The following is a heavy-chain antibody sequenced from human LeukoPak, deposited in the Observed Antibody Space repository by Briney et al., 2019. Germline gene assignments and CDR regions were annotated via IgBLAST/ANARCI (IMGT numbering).Heavy chain of an antibody. CDR2: INTDTGNP. CDR1: GYTFTSYA. D-gene: IGHD3-22*01. Sequence: ASVKVSCKASGYTFTSYAMNWVRQAPGQGLEWMGWINTDTGNPTYAQGFTGRFVFSLDTSVSTAYLQISSLKAEDTAVYYCARDYYDSSGYYPHHIDYWGQGTLVTVSS. J-gene: IGHJ4*02. V-gene: IGHV7-4-1*02. CDR3: ARDYYDSSGYYPHHIDY.